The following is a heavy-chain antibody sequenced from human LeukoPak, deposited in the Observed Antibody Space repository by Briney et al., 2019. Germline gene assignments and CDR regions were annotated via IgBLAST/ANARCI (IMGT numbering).Heavy chain of an antibody. CDR3: ARRGGVVLDY. D-gene: IGHD3-3*01. Sequence: SETLSLTCAVSSYSISSGYYWGWIRQPPGQGLEWIGSIYHSGSTYYNPSLKSRVTISVDTSKNQFSLKLSSVTAADTAVYYCARRGGVVLDYWGQGTLVTVSS. V-gene: IGHV4-38-2*01. CDR2: IYHSGST. J-gene: IGHJ4*02. CDR1: SYSISSGYY.